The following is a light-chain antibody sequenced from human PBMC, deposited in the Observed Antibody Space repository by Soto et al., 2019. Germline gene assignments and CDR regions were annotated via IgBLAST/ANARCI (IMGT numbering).Light chain of an antibody. Sequence: QSALTQPASVSGSPGQSITISCTGTSSDVGRYNYVSWYQQHPGKAPKVMIYDVNNRPSGVSNRFSGSKSGNTASLTISGLQAEDEAHYYCSSYTSSSTPCVFGTGTKLTVL. CDR3: SSYTSSSTPCV. CDR2: DVN. J-gene: IGLJ1*01. CDR1: SSDVGRYNY. V-gene: IGLV2-14*03.